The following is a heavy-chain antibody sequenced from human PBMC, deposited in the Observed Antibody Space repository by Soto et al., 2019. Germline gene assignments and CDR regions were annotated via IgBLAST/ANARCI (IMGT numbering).Heavy chain of an antibody. CDR3: AGTSSWEGRFDY. CDR1: GYTFTYRY. J-gene: IGHJ4*02. Sequence: GASVKVSCKASGYTFTYRYLHWVRQAPGQALEWMGWITPFNGNTNYAQKFQDRVTITRDRSMSTAYMELSSLRSEDTAMYYCAGTSSWEGRFDYWGQGTLVTVSS. CDR2: ITPFNGNT. D-gene: IGHD6-13*01. V-gene: IGHV1-45*02.